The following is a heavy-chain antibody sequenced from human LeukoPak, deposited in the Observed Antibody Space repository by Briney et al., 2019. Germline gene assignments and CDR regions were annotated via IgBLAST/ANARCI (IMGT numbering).Heavy chain of an antibody. J-gene: IGHJ5*02. CDR3: AREASLYCSGNNCYWAFDL. V-gene: IGHV3-7*01. CDR2: IKQDGSKR. D-gene: IGHD2-2*01. CDR1: GFTFSNYW. Sequence: GGSLRLSCAASGFTFSNYWMSWVRQAPGKGLEWVANIKQDGSKRYYVGSVKGRFTISRDNAKNSLYLQMNSLRAEDTAVYYCAREASLYCSGNNCYWAFDLWGQGTLVTVSS.